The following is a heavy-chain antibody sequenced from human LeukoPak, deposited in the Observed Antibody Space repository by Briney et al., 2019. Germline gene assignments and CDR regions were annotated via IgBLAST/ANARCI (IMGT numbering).Heavy chain of an antibody. D-gene: IGHD3-22*01. CDR2: ISGSGDST. CDR1: GFTFSNYA. Sequence: GGSLRLSCAASGFTFSNYAMRWVRQAPGKGLEWVSGISGSGDSTYYADSVKGRFTISRDNSKNTLYLQMNSLRAEDTAVYYCAKDLYYDSSDIDYWGQGTLVSVSS. CDR3: AKDLYYDSSDIDY. V-gene: IGHV3-23*01. J-gene: IGHJ4*02.